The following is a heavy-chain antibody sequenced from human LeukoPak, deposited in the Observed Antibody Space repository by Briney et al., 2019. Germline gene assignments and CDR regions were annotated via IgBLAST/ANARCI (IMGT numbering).Heavy chain of an antibody. CDR1: GGSISSDSYY. Sequence: PSETLSLTCTVSGGSISSDSYYWSWIRQPAGKGLEWIGRIYTSGSTNYNPSLKSRVTISVDTSKNQFSLKLSSVTAADTAVYYCARSSDIVVVYAEYFQHWGQGTLVTVSS. J-gene: IGHJ1*01. D-gene: IGHD2-2*01. CDR3: ARSSDIVVVYAEYFQH. V-gene: IGHV4-61*02. CDR2: IYTSGST.